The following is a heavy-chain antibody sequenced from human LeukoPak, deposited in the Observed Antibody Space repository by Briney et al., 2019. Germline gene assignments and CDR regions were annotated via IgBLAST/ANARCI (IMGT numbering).Heavy chain of an antibody. CDR1: GFTFSS. J-gene: IGHJ4*02. Sequence: GGSLRLSCAASGFTFSSMNWVRQALGKGLEWVSSISSSSSYIYYADSVKGRFTISRDNAENSLYLQMNSLRAEDTAVYYCARADYVWGSYRLFDYWGQGTLVTVSS. CDR2: ISSSSSYI. CDR3: ARADYVWGSYRLFDY. V-gene: IGHV3-21*01. D-gene: IGHD3-16*02.